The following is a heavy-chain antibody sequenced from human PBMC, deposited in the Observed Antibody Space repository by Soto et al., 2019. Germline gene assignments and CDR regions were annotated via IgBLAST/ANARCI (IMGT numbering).Heavy chain of an antibody. D-gene: IGHD5-18*01. CDR3: ARDGYLFYYYGMDV. CDR2: IDAGNGNT. J-gene: IGHJ6*02. V-gene: IGHV1-3*01. Sequence: GASVKVSCKASGYTFTSYAMHWVRQAPGQRLEWMGWIDAGNGNTKYSQKFQGRVTITRDTSASTAYMELSSLRSEDTAVYYCARDGYLFYYYGMDVWGQGTTVTVSS. CDR1: GYTFTSYA.